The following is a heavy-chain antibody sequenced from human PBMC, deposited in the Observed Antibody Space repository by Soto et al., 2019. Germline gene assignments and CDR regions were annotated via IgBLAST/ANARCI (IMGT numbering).Heavy chain of an antibody. CDR3: ARRGRATIMDY. Sequence: QLQLQESGPGLVKPSEILSLTCTVSGGSISSSSYYWDWIRQPPGKGLKWIGSIYYSESTYYSPSIKSLVNISVDTSKNQFSRKLSSVTAADTAVYYCARRGRATIMDYWGQGTLVTVSS. J-gene: IGHJ4*02. D-gene: IGHD5-12*01. CDR2: IYYSEST. V-gene: IGHV4-39*01. CDR1: GGSISSSSYY.